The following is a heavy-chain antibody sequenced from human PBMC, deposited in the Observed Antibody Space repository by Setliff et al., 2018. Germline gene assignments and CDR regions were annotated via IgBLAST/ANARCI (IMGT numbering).Heavy chain of an antibody. CDR1: GFTFSNAW. CDR3: TTEYCSSTSCYTRKGVYYGMDV. Sequence: PGGSLRLSCVASGFTFSNAWMSWVRQAPGKGLEWVGRIKSKTDGGTTDYAAPVKGRFTISRDDSKNTLYLQMNSLKTEDTAVYYCTTEYCSSTSCYTRKGVYYGMDVWGQGTTVTVSS. V-gene: IGHV3-15*01. CDR2: IKSKTDGGTT. D-gene: IGHD2-2*02. J-gene: IGHJ6*02.